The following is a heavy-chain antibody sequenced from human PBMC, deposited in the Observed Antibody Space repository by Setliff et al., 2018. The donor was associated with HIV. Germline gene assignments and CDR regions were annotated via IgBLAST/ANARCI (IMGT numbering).Heavy chain of an antibody. J-gene: IGHJ5*02. CDR2: IYHSGST. CDR1: GYSISSGYY. D-gene: IGHD2-15*01. Sequence: SETLSLTCAVSGYSISSGYYWGWIRQPPGKGLEWIGSIYHSGSTYYNPSLKSRVTRSVDTSNNQFSLKRVSVTAADTAVYYCARSGCSGGSCYSFDPWGQGTLVTVSS. CDR3: ARSGCSGGSCYSFDP. V-gene: IGHV4-38-2*01.